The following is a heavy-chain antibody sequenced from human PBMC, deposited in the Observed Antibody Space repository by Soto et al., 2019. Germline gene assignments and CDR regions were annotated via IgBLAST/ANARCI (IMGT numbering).Heavy chain of an antibody. Sequence: PSQTLSLTCAISGDSVSSNSAAWNWIRQSPSRGLEWLGRTYYRSKWYNDYAVSVKSRITINPDTSKNQFSLQLNSVTPEDTAVYYCASSIHYYDSSGPNAFDIWGQGTMVTVSS. V-gene: IGHV6-1*01. CDR2: TYYRSKWYN. CDR1: GDSVSSNSAA. J-gene: IGHJ3*02. D-gene: IGHD3-22*01. CDR3: ASSIHYYDSSGPNAFDI.